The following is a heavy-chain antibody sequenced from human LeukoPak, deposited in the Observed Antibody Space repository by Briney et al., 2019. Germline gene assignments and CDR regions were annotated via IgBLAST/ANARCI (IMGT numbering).Heavy chain of an antibody. CDR3: ARAKTMVAPYDY. V-gene: IGHV4-59*01. D-gene: IGHD4/OR15-4a*01. CDR1: GGSISSYY. CDR2: IYYSGST. Sequence: PSETLSLTCTVSGGSISSYYWSWIRQPPGKGLEGIGYIYYSGSTNYNPSLKSRVTISVDTSKNQFSLKLSSVTAADTAVYYCARAKTMVAPYDYWGQGTLVTVSS. J-gene: IGHJ4*02.